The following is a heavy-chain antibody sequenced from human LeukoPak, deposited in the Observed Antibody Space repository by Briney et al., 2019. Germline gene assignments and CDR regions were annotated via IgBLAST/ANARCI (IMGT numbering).Heavy chain of an antibody. V-gene: IGHV4-59*01. J-gene: IGHJ5*02. CDR3: ARERGSSWYTNWFDP. CDR2: IYYSGST. CDR1: GGSISSYY. Sequence: SETLSLTCTVSGGSISSYYWSWIRQPPGKGLEWIGYIYYSGSTNYNPSLKSRITISVDTSKNQFSLKLSSVTAADTAVYYCARERGSSWYTNWFDPWGQGTLVTVSS. D-gene: IGHD6-13*01.